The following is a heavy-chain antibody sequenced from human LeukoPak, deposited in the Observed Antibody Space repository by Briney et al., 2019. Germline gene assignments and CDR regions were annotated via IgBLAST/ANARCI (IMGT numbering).Heavy chain of an antibody. J-gene: IGHJ4*02. CDR2: ISGSGGST. D-gene: IGHD3-9*01. V-gene: IGHV3-23*01. CDR1: GFTFSSYA. Sequence: GGSLRLSCAASGFTFSSYAMSWVRQAPGKGLEWVSAISGSGGSTYYADSVKGRFTISRDNSKNTLYLQMNSLRAEDTAVYYCATDHRDILAGYGLICDYWGQGTLVTVSS. CDR3: ATDHRDILAGYGLICDY.